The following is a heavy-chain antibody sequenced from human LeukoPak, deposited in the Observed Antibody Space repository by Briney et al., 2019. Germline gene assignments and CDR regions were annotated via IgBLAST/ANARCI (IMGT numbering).Heavy chain of an antibody. CDR2: IIPIFGTA. V-gene: IGHV1-69*05. J-gene: IGHJ4*02. Sequence: GASVKVSCKASGGTFSSYAISWVRQAPGQGLEWMGGIIPIFGTANYAQKFQGRVTITTDESTSTAYMELSSLRSEDTAVYYCASTGGDFWSGYYFDYWGQGTLVTVSS. D-gene: IGHD3-3*01. CDR3: ASTGGDFWSGYYFDY. CDR1: GGTFSSYA.